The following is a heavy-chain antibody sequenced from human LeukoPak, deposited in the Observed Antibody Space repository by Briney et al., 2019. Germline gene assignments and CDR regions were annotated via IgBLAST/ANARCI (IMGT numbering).Heavy chain of an antibody. CDR2: INPNSGGT. CDR3: AGEGFIAAAGTSLYGMDV. J-gene: IGHJ6*02. V-gene: IGHV1-2*02. Sequence: GASVKVSCKASGYTFTGYYMHWVRQAPGQGLERMGWINPNSGGTNYAQKFQGRVTMTRDTSISTAYMELSRLRSDDTAVYYCAGEGFIAAAGTSLYGMDVWGQGTTVTVSS. CDR1: GYTFTGYY. D-gene: IGHD6-13*01.